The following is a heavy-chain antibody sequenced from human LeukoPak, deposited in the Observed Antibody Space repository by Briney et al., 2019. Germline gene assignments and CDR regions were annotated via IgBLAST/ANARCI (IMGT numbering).Heavy chain of an antibody. CDR1: GDSVSNTNAA. CDR3: ARDGWSRWAVIGSPAFVI. D-gene: IGHD2-21*01. Sequence: SQTLSLTCAISGDSVSNTNAAWNWIRQSPSRGLEWLGRTYYRSKWYNDYAVSVKGRITINPDTSKNQFSLQLNSVTPEDTAVYYCARDGWSRWAVIGSPAFVIWGQGTMVTVSS. J-gene: IGHJ3*02. V-gene: IGHV6-1*01. CDR2: TYYRSKWYN.